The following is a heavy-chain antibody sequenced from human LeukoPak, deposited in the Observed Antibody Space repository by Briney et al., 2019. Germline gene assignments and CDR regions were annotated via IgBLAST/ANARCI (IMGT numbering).Heavy chain of an antibody. CDR1: GYTFTGYY. CDR3: AEDSYGDYGGY. Sequence: ASVKVSCKASGYTFTGYYMHWVRQAPGQGLEWMGRINPNSGGTNYAQKFQGRVTMTRDTSISTAYMELSRLRSDDTAVYYCAEDSYGDYGGYWDQGTLVTVSS. D-gene: IGHD4-17*01. V-gene: IGHV1-2*06. CDR2: INPNSGGT. J-gene: IGHJ4*02.